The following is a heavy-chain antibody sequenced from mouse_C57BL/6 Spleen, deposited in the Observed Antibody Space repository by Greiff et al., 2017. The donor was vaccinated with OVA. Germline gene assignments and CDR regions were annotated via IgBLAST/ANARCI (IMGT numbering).Heavy chain of an antibody. CDR1: GYAFSSSW. Sequence: VKLVESGPELVKPGASVKISCKASGYAFSSSWMNWVKQRPGKGLESIGRIYPGDGDTNYNGKFKGKATLTADKSSSTAYMQLSSLTSEDSAVYFCARRGAYAMDYWGQGTSVTVSS. CDR2: IYPGDGDT. CDR3: ARRGAYAMDY. J-gene: IGHJ4*01. V-gene: IGHV1-82*01.